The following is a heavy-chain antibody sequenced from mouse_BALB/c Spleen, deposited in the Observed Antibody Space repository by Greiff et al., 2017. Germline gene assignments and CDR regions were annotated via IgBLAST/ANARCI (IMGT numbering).Heavy chain of an antibody. CDR3: ARHDYGHYYFDY. CDR2: ISSGGSYT. Sequence: EVKLQESGGDLVKPGGSLKLSCAASGFTFSSYGMSWVRQTPDKRLEWVATISSGGSYTYYPDSVKGRFTISRDNAKNTLYLQMSSLKSEDTAMYYCARHDYGHYYFDYWGQGTTLTVSS. J-gene: IGHJ2*01. D-gene: IGHD1-2*01. CDR1: GFTFSSYG. V-gene: IGHV5-6*01.